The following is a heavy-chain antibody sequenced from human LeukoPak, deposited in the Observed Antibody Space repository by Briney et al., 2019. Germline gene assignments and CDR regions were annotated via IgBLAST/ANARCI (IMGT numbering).Heavy chain of an antibody. J-gene: IGHJ3*02. CDR1: GYSFSSYG. V-gene: IGHV1-18*01. Sequence: GASVKVSCKASGYSFSSYGVSWVRQAPGQGLEWMGWISAYNGNTNYAQKLQGRVTMTTDTSTSTAYMELRSLRSDDTAVYYCARGGAVARSGAAFDIWGQGTMVTVSS. CDR3: ARGGAVARSGAAFDI. CDR2: ISAYNGNT. D-gene: IGHD6-19*01.